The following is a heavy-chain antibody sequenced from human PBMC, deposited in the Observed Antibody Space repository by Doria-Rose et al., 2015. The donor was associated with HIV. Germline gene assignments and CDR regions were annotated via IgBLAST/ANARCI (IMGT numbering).Heavy chain of an antibody. J-gene: IGHJ4*02. CDR2: NSSYDER. CDR3: ARIKSSRWYHKYYFDF. V-gene: IGHV2-26*01. D-gene: IGHD6-13*01. CDR1: GVSLSSPGMG. Sequence: QVTLKESGPVLVKPAETLTLTCTVSGVSLSSPGMGVSWIRQPPGKALEWLANNSSYDERYYKTSQQSRRRISRGTSKSQVVLTMTDMDPVDTATYYCARIKSSRWYHKYYFDFWGQGTLVIVSA.